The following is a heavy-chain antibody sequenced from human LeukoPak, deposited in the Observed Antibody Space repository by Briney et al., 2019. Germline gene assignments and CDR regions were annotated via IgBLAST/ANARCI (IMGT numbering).Heavy chain of an antibody. V-gene: IGHV3-48*03. CDR3: VGPFLTTFDY. CDR2: ISSSGSTI. J-gene: IGHJ4*02. CDR1: GFTLSSYE. D-gene: IGHD1-14*01. Sequence: GGSLRLSCAASGFTLSSYEMNWVRQAPGKGLEWVSYISSSGSTIYYADSVKGRFTISRDNAKNSLYLQMNSLRAEDTAVYYCVGPFLTTFDYWGQGTLVTVSS.